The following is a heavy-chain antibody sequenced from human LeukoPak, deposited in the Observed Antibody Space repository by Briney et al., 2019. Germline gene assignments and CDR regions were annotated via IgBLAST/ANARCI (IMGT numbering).Heavy chain of an antibody. CDR2: INNSGGTT. V-gene: IGHV3-23*01. J-gene: IGHJ4*02. CDR3: AKEGYYDSSGYYY. D-gene: IGHD3-22*01. Sequence: GGSLRLSCAASGFTFSSYAMSWVRQAPGKGLEWVSAINNSGGTTYCADSVKGRFIISRDNSKNTLYLQMNSLRAEDTAVYYCAKEGYYDSSGYYYWGQGTLVTVSS. CDR1: GFTFSSYA.